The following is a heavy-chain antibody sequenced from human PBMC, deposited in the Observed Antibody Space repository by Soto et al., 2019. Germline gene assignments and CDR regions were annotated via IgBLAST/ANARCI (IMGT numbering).Heavy chain of an antibody. CDR3: ARSLWKQLDPDDAFDI. CDR1: GYTFTSYG. D-gene: IGHD6-13*01. Sequence: QVQLVQSGAEVKKPGASVKVSCKASGYTFTSYGISWVRQAPGQGLEWMGWISAYNGNTNYAQKLQGRVTMTTDTSPSTAYMEVRSLRSDDTAVYYCARSLWKQLDPDDAFDIWGQGTMVTVSS. CDR2: ISAYNGNT. J-gene: IGHJ3*02. V-gene: IGHV1-18*01.